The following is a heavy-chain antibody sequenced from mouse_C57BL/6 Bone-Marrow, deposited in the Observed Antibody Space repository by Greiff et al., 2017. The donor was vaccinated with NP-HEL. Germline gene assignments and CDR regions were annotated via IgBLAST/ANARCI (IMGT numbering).Heavy chain of an antibody. CDR3: ARDGYYAMDY. J-gene: IGHJ4*01. Sequence: QVQLQQSGAELVMPGASVKLSCKASGYTFTSYWMHWVKQRPGQGLEWIGEIDPSDSYTNYNQKFKGKSTLTVDKSSSTAYMQLSSLTSEDSAVDYCARDGYYAMDYWGQGTAVTVSS. CDR2: IDPSDSYT. CDR1: GYTFTSYW. V-gene: IGHV1-69*01. D-gene: IGHD2-3*01.